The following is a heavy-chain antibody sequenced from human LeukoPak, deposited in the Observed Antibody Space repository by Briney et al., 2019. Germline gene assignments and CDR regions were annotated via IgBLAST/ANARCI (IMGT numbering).Heavy chain of an antibody. CDR1: GYTFTSYG. J-gene: IGHJ4*02. CDR3: AKDLRFLEWLLYHDY. Sequence: ASVKVSCKASGYTFTSYGVSWVRQAPGQGLGWMGWISAYNGNTNYAQKLQGRVTMTTDTSTSTAYMELRSLRSDDTAVYYCAKDLRFLEWLLYHDYWGQGTLVTVSS. D-gene: IGHD3-3*01. CDR2: ISAYNGNT. V-gene: IGHV1-18*01.